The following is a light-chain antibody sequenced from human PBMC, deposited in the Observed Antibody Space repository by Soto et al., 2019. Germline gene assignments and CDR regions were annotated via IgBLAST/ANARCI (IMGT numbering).Light chain of an antibody. J-gene: IGKJ4*01. V-gene: IGKV1-39*01. Sequence: DIQMTQSPSSLSASVGDRVTITCRASQSVGTCVSWYQQKEGKAPKLLINVASTLQSGVASTFSGSGSGTDFTLAISSLQPEDFATYYCQQSASTPQTFGGGTKVDIK. CDR3: QQSASTPQT. CDR1: QSVGTC. CDR2: VAS.